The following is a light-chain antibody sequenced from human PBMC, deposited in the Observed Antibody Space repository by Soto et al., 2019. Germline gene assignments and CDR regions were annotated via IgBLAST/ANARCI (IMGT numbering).Light chain of an antibody. J-gene: IGKJ1*01. CDR3: QHYNSYSEA. CDR2: RAS. Sequence: EIVLTQSPGTLSLSPGDRATLSCRASQSVSSDYVAWYQQKPGQTPNVLIYRASIRATGIPDRFSGSGSGTEFTLTIRSLQPDDFATYYCQHYNSYSEAFGQGTKVDI. V-gene: IGKV3-20*01. CDR1: QSVSSDY.